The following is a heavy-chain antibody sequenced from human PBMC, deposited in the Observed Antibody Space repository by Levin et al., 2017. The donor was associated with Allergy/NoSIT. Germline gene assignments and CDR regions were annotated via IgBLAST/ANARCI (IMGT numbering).Heavy chain of an antibody. V-gene: IGHV3-66*01. D-gene: IGHD3-10*01. CDR1: GFTVSSNY. CDR3: ARGGSSGSYYLRPFDY. Sequence: GESLKISCAASGFTVSSNYMSWVRQAPGKGLEWVSVIYSGGSTYYADSVKGRFTISRDNSKNTLYLQMNSLRAEDTAVYYCARGGSSGSYYLRPFDYWGQGTLVTVSS. CDR2: IYSGGST. J-gene: IGHJ4*02.